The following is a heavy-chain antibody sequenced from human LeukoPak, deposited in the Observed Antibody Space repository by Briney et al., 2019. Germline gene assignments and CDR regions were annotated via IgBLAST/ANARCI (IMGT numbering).Heavy chain of an antibody. CDR1: GGSVSSGSYY. V-gene: IGHV4-61*01. Sequence: KPSETLSLTCTVSGGSVSSGSYYWSWIRQPPGKGLEWSGYIYYSGSTNYDPSLKSRVTISVDTSKNQFSLKLSSVTAADTAVYYCARGGSYDYIWGSYRYVYFDYWGQGTLVTVSS. D-gene: IGHD3-16*02. CDR2: IYYSGST. CDR3: ARGGSYDYIWGSYRYVYFDY. J-gene: IGHJ4*02.